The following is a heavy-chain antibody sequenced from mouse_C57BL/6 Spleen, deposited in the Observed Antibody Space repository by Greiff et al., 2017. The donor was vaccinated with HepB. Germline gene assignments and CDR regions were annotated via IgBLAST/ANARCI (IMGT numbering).Heavy chain of an antibody. V-gene: IGHV1-58*01. CDR1: GYTFTSYG. CDR3: AREAPYDGYYDRFAY. J-gene: IGHJ3*01. Sequence: VHVKQSGAELVRPGSSVKMSCKTSGYTFTSYGINWVKQRPGQGLEWIGYIYIGNGYTEYNEKFKGKATLTSDTSSSTAYMQLSSLTSEDSAIYFCAREAPYDGYYDRFAYWGQGTLVTVSA. D-gene: IGHD2-3*01. CDR2: IYIGNGYT.